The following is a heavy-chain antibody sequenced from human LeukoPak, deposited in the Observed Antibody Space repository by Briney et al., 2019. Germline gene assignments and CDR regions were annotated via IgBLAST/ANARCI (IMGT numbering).Heavy chain of an antibody. D-gene: IGHD5-18*01. CDR2: ISYDGSNK. CDR1: GFTFSSYA. CDR3: AREDVDTAMVTGRDYYGMDV. J-gene: IGHJ6*02. Sequence: PGGSLRLSCAASGFTFSSYAMHWVRQAPGKGLEWVAVISYDGSNKYYADSVKGRFTISRDNSKNTLYLQMNSLRAEDTAVYYCAREDVDTAMVTGRDYYGMDVWGQGTTVTASS. V-gene: IGHV3-30-3*01.